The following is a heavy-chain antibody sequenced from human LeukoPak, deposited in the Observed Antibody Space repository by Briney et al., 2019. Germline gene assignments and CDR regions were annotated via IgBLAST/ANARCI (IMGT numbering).Heavy chain of an antibody. V-gene: IGHV3-21*01. D-gene: IGHD6-13*01. Sequence: GGALRLSCAASGFTFSSYSMNWVRQAPGKGLEWVSSISSSSSYIYYADSVKGRFTISRDNAKNSLYLQMNSLRAEDTAVYYCARGCSSSWYDVDYWGQGTLVTVSS. CDR2: ISSSSSYI. CDR3: ARGCSSSWYDVDY. J-gene: IGHJ4*02. CDR1: GFTFSSYS.